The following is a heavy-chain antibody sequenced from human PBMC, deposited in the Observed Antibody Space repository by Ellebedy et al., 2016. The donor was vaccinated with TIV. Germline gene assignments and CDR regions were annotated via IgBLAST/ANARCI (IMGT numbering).Heavy chain of an antibody. CDR3: ARDLSVGTRNYYFGMDV. J-gene: IGHJ6*02. CDR1: GYTFTSYY. CDR2: INPSGGST. V-gene: IGHV1-46*01. D-gene: IGHD2-2*01. Sequence: AASVKVSCKASGYTFTSYYMHWVRQAPGQGLEWMGIINPSGGSTSSAQKFQGRVTMTRDTSTTSVYMELRGLRSEDTAVYYCARDLSVGTRNYYFGMDVWGQGTTVTVSS.